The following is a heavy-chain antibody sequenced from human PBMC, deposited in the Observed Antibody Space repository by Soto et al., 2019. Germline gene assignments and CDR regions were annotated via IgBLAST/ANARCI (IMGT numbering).Heavy chain of an antibody. CDR2: IYYSGST. V-gene: IGHV4-59*01. Sequence: KPSETLSLTCTVSGGSISSYYWSWIRQPPGKGLEWIGYIYYSGSTNYNPSLKSRVTISVDTSKNQFSLKLSSVTAADTAVYYCARGGIAARRGPAYGMDVWGQGTTVTVSS. D-gene: IGHD6-6*01. CDR1: GGSISSYY. J-gene: IGHJ6*02. CDR3: ARGGIAARRGPAYGMDV.